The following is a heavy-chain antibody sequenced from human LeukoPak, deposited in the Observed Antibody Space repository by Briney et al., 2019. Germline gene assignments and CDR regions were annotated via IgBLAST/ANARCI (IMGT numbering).Heavy chain of an antibody. D-gene: IGHD6-19*01. CDR2: IASDGSST. CDR3: ARTVSGWYNYYYYGMDV. Sequence: GGSLRLSCAASGFTFSSYWMNWVRQAPGKGLVWVSRIASDGSSTTYADSVKGRFSISRDNAKNTLYLQMNSLRAEDTAVYYCARTVSGWYNYYYYGMDVWGQGTTVTVSS. J-gene: IGHJ6*02. CDR1: GFTFSSYW. V-gene: IGHV3-74*01.